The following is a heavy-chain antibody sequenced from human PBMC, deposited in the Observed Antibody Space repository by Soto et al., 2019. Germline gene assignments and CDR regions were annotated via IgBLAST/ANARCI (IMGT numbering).Heavy chain of an antibody. D-gene: IGHD2-8*01. J-gene: IGHJ4*02. V-gene: IGHV3-9*01. CDR3: ASGLTTSPHY. CDR1: GFPFHETS. CDR2: ITWNSGSI. Sequence: ESGGGFVQPGTSLRLSCAASGFPFHETSMHWVRQAPGKGLEWVSSITWNSGSIIYADSVKGRFTISRDNGKKSLYLQMHSLRPEDTALYYCASGLTTSPHYWGQGSLVTVSA.